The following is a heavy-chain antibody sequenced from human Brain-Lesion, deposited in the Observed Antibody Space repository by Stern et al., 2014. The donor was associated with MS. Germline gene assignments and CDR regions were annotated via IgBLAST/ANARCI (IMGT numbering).Heavy chain of an antibody. J-gene: IGHJ4*02. Sequence: VQLVESGAEVKKPGASVKVSCKASGYTLTELSMHWVRQAPRQGLEWMGGFDSEDGETIYAQKFQGRVTMTEDTSTDTAYMELSSLRSEDTAVYYCATLSPGAGGNYYRHFDYWGQGTLVTVSS. V-gene: IGHV1-24*01. CDR1: GYTLTELS. D-gene: IGHD1-26*01. CDR2: FDSEDGET. CDR3: ATLSPGAGGNYYRHFDY.